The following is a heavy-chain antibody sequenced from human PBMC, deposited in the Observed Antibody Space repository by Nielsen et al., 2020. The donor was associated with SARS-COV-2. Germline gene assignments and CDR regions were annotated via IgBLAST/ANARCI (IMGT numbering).Heavy chain of an antibody. CDR3: AKDKGYYYGMDV. CDR2: ISGSGGST. Sequence: GESLKISCAASGFSFSNFGMHWVRQAPGKGLEWVSAISGSGGSTYYADSVKGRFTISRDNSKNTLYLQMNSLRAEDTAVYYCAKDKGYYYGMDVWGQGTTVTVSS. V-gene: IGHV3-23*01. J-gene: IGHJ6*02. CDR1: GFSFSNFG.